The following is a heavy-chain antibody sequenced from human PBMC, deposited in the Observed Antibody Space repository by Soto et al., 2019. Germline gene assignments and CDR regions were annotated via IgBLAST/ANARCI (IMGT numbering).Heavy chain of an antibody. CDR2: IYYSGST. D-gene: IGHD6-19*01. J-gene: IGHJ6*02. Sequence: QVQLQESGPGLVKPSETLSLTCTVSGGSISSYYWSWIRQPPGKGLEWIGYIYYSGSTNYNPSLKSRVTISVDTSKNQFSLKLSSVTAADTAVYYCARDDGWYHYYCGMDVWGQGTTVTVSS. V-gene: IGHV4-59*01. CDR3: ARDDGWYHYYCGMDV. CDR1: GGSISSYY.